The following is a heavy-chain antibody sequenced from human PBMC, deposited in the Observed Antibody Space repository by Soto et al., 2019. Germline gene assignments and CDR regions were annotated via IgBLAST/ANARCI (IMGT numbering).Heavy chain of an antibody. CDR2: INPNSGGT. V-gene: IGHV1-2*04. CDR1: GYTFTGYY. CDR3: ARDLETITIFGVVTHDAFDI. D-gene: IGHD3-3*01. Sequence: ASVKVSCTASGYTFTGYYRHWVRQAPGQGLEWMGWINPNSGGTNYAQKFQGWVTMTRDTSISTAYMELSRLRSDDTAVYYCARDLETITIFGVVTHDAFDIWGQGTMVTVSS. J-gene: IGHJ3*02.